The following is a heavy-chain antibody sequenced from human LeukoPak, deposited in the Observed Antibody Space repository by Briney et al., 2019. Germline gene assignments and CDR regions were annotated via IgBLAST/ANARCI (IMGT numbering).Heavy chain of an antibody. CDR2: IPGSGGNT. V-gene: IGHV3-23*01. J-gene: IGHJ4*02. D-gene: IGHD3-9*01. CDR1: GFTFSNYA. Sequence: PGASLRLSCAASGFTFSNYAMSWVRQAPGKGLHWVSAIPGSGGNTYYADSVKGRFTISRDNSKNTVFLQMNSLRAEDTAVYYCAKWGDYDVLTGYYVSDYWGQGTLVTVSS. CDR3: AKWGDYDVLTGYYVSDY.